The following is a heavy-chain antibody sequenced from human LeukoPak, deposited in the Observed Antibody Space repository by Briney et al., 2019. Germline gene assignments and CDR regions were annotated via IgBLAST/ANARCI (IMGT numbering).Heavy chain of an antibody. J-gene: IGHJ4*02. CDR2: ISSGGTT. V-gene: IGHV3-11*01. Sequence: GGSLRLSCAASGFTFSDYYMSWIRQAPGKGLEWVSYISSGGTTYYADSVKGRFTISRDNSKNTLYLQMNSLRAEDTAVYYCARTDCSGSSCYKIYYFDYWGQGTLVTVSS. CDR1: GFTFSDYY. CDR3: ARTDCSGSSCYKIYYFDY. D-gene: IGHD2-15*01.